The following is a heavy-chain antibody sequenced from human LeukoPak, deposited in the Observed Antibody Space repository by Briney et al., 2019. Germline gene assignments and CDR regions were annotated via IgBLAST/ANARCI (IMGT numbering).Heavy chain of an antibody. D-gene: IGHD3-22*01. Sequence: GGSLTLSCAASGFTFSSYTMSWVRQAPGKGLEWVSAISGSAGIMYDADSVKGRFTISRDNSKNTLYLQMNSLRAEDTAVYYCAKDYYVPNYWGQGSLVTVSS. CDR2: ISGSAGIM. J-gene: IGHJ4*02. V-gene: IGHV3-23*01. CDR3: AKDYYVPNY. CDR1: GFTFSSYT.